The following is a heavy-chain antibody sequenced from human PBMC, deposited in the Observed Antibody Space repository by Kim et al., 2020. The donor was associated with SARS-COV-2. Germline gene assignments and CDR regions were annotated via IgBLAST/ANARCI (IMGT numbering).Heavy chain of an antibody. CDR3: ARGGGTVREPGDAFDI. V-gene: IGHV1-69*13. J-gene: IGHJ3*02. CDR1: GGTFSSYA. Sequence: SVKVSCKASGGTFSSYAISWVRQAPGQGLEWMGGIIPIFGTANYAQKFQGRVTITADESTSTAYMELSSLRSEDTAVYYCARGGGTVREPGDAFDIWGQGTMVTVSS. CDR2: IIPIFGTA. D-gene: IGHD4-17*01.